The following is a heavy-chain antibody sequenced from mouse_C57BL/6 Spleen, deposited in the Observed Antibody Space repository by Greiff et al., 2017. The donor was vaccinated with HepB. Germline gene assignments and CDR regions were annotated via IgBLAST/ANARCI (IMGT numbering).Heavy chain of an antibody. CDR1: GYTFTSYW. CDR2: IYPSDSET. CDR3: ARRGGSSWY. Sequence: VKLQQPGAELVRPGSSVKLSCKASGYTFTSYWMDWVKQRPGQGLEWIGNIYPSDSETHYNQKFKDKATLTVDKSSSTAYMQLSSLTSEDSAVYYCARRGGSSWYWGQGTTLTVSS. V-gene: IGHV1-61*01. D-gene: IGHD1-1*01. J-gene: IGHJ2*01.